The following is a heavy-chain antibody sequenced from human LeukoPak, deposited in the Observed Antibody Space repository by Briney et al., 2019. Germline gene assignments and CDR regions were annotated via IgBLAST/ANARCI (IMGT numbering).Heavy chain of an antibody. J-gene: IGHJ4*02. D-gene: IGHD4-11*01. CDR1: GFTFSDYY. Sequence: PGGSLRLSCAASGFTFSDYYMSWIRQAPGKGLEWVSYISSSGSTIYYADSVKGRFTISRDNAKDTLYLQMNSLRAEDTAVYYCTGHHQAYSRTYWGQGTLVTVSS. V-gene: IGHV3-11*04. CDR3: TGHHQAYSRTY. CDR2: ISSSGSTI.